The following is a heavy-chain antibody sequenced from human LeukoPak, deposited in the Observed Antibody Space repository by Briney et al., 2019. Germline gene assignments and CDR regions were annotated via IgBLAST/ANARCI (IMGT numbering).Heavy chain of an antibody. V-gene: IGHV4-59*01. CDR1: GGSISSYY. Sequence: SETLSLTCTVSGGSISSYYWSWLRQPPGKGLEWIGYIYYSGSTDYNPSLKSRVTISVDTSKNQFFLKLSSVTAADTAVYYCAREGTRDAFDIWGQGTMVTVSS. CDR3: AREGTRDAFDI. CDR2: IYYSGST. J-gene: IGHJ3*02.